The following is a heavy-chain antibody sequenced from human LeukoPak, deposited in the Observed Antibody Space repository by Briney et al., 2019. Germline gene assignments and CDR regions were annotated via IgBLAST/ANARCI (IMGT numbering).Heavy chain of an antibody. CDR3: AKGRITMVRGVIITNSPYYFDY. J-gene: IGHJ4*02. V-gene: IGHV3-23*01. CDR2: ISGSGGST. D-gene: IGHD3-10*01. Sequence: GGTLRLSCTASGFTFSYYGMSWVRQAPGKGLEWVSAISGSGGSTYYADSVKGRFTISRDNSKNTLYLQMNSLRAEDTAVYYCAKGRITMVRGVIITNSPYYFDYWGQGTLVTVSS. CDR1: GFTFSYYG.